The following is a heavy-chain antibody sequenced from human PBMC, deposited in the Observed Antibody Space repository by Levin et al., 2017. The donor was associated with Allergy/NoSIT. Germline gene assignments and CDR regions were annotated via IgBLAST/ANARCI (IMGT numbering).Heavy chain of an antibody. J-gene: IGHJ3*02. D-gene: IGHD1-26*01. CDR2: IYYSGST. Sequence: ESLKISCTVSSGSISNLYWSWIRQPPGKGLEWIGYIYYSGSTNYNPSLKSRVTISVDTSKNQFSLKLRSVTAADTAVYYCARHLLGSGMVTRGFDIWGQGTKVTVSS. CDR1: SGSISNLY. V-gene: IGHV4-59*08. CDR3: ARHLLGSGMVTRGFDI.